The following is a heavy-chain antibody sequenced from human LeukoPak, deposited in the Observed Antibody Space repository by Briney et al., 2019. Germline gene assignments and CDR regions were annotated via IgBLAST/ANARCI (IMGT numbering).Heavy chain of an antibody. CDR1: GGSISSSSYY. J-gene: IGHJ6*03. D-gene: IGHD3-22*01. CDR3: AREPCTFYYPYMDV. V-gene: IGHV4-39*07. CDR2: IYYSGST. Sequence: SETLSLTCTVSGGSISSSSYYWGWIRQPPGKGLEWNGSIYYSGSTYYNPSLKSRVTISVDTSKNQFSLKLTSVTAADTAVYYCAREPCTFYYPYMDVWGKGTTVTISS.